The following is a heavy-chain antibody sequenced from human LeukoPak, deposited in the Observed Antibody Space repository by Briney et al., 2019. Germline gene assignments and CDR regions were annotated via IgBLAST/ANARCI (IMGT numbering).Heavy chain of an antibody. D-gene: IGHD4-17*01. CDR1: GYTFTTYA. Sequence: ASVKVSCKASGYTFTTYAMNWVRQAPGQGLEWMGWINTNSGNPTYAQGFTGRFVFSLDTSVSTAYLHISSLEAEDTAIYYCALYYGDYGFDYWGQGTLVIVSS. CDR2: INTNSGNP. J-gene: IGHJ4*02. V-gene: IGHV7-4-1*02. CDR3: ALYYGDYGFDY.